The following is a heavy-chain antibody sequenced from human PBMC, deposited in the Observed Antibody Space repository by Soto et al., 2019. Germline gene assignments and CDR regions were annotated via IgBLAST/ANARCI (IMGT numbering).Heavy chain of an antibody. CDR2: INNDGSEK. J-gene: IGHJ4*02. V-gene: IGHV3-7*03. D-gene: IGHD2-8*01. CDR1: GFTFSPYW. CDR3: ARGSNQDY. Sequence: EVQLVESGGDLVQPGGSLRLSCVASGFTFSPYWMSWVCQAPGRGLQWVATINNDGSEKYYADSVKGRFTISRDNARDSLYLQLTSLRAEDTAIYYCARGSNQDYWGQGTLVAVSS.